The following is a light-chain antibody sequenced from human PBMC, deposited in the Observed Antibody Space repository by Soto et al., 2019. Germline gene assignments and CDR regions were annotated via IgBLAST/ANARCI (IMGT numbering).Light chain of an antibody. CDR1: QSVTSTY. CDR3: QQFDSSRIYS. CDR2: GGS. J-gene: IGKJ2*03. V-gene: IGKV3-20*01. Sequence: EILLTQSPGTLSLSPGETATLSCRASQSVTSTYLAWYLQRPGQSPRLIIYGGSTRATGFPDRFSGGGSGTDFTLTISRLEPEDSAVYYCHCQQFDSSRIYSFGQGTKLEI.